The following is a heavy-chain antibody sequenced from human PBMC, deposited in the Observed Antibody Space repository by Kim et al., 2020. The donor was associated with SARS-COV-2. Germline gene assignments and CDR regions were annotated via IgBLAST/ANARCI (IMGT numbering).Heavy chain of an antibody. CDR1: GYTSTSYY. CDR3: AGERTASNIKGIVVVVAATPLDY. J-gene: IGHJ4*02. CDR2: INPSGGST. V-gene: IGHV1-46*01. Sequence: ASVKVSCKASGYTSTSYYMHWVRQAPGQGLEWMGIINPSGGSTSYAQKFQGRVTMTRDTSTSTVYMELSSLRSEDTAVYYCAGERTASNIKGIVVVVAATPLDYWGQGTLVTVSS. D-gene: IGHD2-15*01.